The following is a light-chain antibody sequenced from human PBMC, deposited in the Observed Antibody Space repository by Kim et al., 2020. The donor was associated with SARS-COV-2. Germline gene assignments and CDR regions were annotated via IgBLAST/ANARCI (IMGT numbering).Light chain of an antibody. V-gene: IGKV3-15*01. J-gene: IGKJ5*01. CDR1: QSVSSH. CDR2: GAS. Sequence: SPGEKATPASRAGQSVSSHLARYQQKPGQAPRPLIYGASTRATGIPARFSGSGSGTEFTLTISSLQSDDFAVYYCQQYNNWPPITFGQGTRLEIK. CDR3: QQYNNWPPIT.